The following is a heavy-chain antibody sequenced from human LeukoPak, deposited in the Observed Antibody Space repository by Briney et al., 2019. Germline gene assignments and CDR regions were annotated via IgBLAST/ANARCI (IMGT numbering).Heavy chain of an antibody. D-gene: IGHD2-15*01. CDR2: INPNSGGT. V-gene: IGHV1-2*02. CDR3: ARGLLTGVATLTDCD. CDR1: GYTFTGYY. J-gene: IGHJ4*02. Sequence: ASVKVSCKASGYTFTGYYMHWVRQAPGQGLEWMGWINPNSGGTNYAQKFQGRVTMTRDTSISTAYMELSRLRSDDTAVYYCARGLLTGVATLTDCDWGQGTLVTVSS.